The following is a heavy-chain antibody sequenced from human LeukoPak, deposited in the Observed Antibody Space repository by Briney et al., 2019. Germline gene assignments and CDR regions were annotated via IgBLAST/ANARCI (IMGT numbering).Heavy chain of an antibody. CDR2: MNPNSGNT. V-gene: IGHV1-8*01. CDR1: GYAFSSYD. J-gene: IGHJ1*01. CDR3: ARRVDSGRPVQH. D-gene: IGHD2-15*01. Sequence: ASVKVSCKASGYAFSSYDINWVRQATGQGLEWMGWMNPNSGNTGYAQKFQGRLNMTRNTSISTAYMELSSLRSEDTAVYYCARRVDSGRPVQHWGQGTLVTVSS.